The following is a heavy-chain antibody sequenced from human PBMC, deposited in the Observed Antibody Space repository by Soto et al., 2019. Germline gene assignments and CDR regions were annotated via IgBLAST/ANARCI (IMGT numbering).Heavy chain of an antibody. CDR3: ATVLYSSGSY. D-gene: IGHD6-19*01. CDR1: GFTFSSYG. Sequence: GGSLRLSCAASGFTFSSYGMHWVRQAPGKGLEWVAVISYDGSNKYYADSVKGRFTISRDNSKNTLYLQMNSLRAEDTAVYYCATVLYSSGSYWGQGPLVTVSS. CDR2: ISYDGSNK. V-gene: IGHV3-30*03. J-gene: IGHJ4*02.